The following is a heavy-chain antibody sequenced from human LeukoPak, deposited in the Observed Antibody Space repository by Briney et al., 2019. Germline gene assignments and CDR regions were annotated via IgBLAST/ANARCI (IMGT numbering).Heavy chain of an antibody. D-gene: IGHD1-26*01. J-gene: IGHJ4*02. Sequence: GASVKVSCKAFGYTFTSYGISWVRQAPGQGLEWMGWISAYNGNTNYAQKLQGRVTMTTDTSTSTAYMELRSLRSDDTAVYYCARDHQFLPFWFPQVGAKVYFDYWGQGTLVTVSS. CDR2: ISAYNGNT. CDR1: GYTFTSYG. CDR3: ARDHQFLPFWFPQVGAKVYFDY. V-gene: IGHV1-18*01.